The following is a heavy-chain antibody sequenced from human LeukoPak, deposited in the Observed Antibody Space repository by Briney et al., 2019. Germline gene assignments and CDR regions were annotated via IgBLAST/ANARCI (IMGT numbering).Heavy chain of an antibody. Sequence: SETLSLTCTVSGGSISSYYWGWIRQPPGKGLEWIGSIYYSGSTYYNPSLKSRVTISVDTSKNQFSLKLSSVTAADTAVYYCARDIYSSSGYYWGQGTLVTVSS. CDR3: ARDIYSSSGYY. V-gene: IGHV4-39*07. CDR1: GGSISSYY. CDR2: IYYSGST. D-gene: IGHD6-13*01. J-gene: IGHJ4*02.